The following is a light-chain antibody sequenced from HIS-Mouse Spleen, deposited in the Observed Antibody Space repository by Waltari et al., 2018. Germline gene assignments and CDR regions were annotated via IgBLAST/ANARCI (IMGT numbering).Light chain of an antibody. Sequence: SYVLTQPPSVSVAPGQTARITWGGNNIGSKSVHWYQQKPGQAPVLVVYDDSDRPSGIPERFSGSNSGNTATLTISRVKAGDEADYYCQVWDSSSDRVFGTGTKVTVL. CDR1: NIGSKS. CDR2: DDS. J-gene: IGLJ1*01. CDR3: QVWDSSSDRV. V-gene: IGLV3-21*02.